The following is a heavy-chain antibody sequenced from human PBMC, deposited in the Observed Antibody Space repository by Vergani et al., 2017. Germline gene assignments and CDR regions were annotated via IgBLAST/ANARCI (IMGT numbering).Heavy chain of an antibody. Sequence: VQLRQWGAGLVKPSETLSLTCGIYGDSLRGHYWSWIRQAPGKGLEWVSAISGSGGSTYYADSVKGRFTISRDNSKNTLYLQMNSLRAEDTAVYYCAKGVVVMARDAFDIWGQGTMVTVSS. CDR2: ISGSGGST. V-gene: IGHV3-23*01. CDR3: AKGVVVMARDAFDI. J-gene: IGHJ3*02. D-gene: IGHD2-21*01. CDR1: GDSLRGHY.